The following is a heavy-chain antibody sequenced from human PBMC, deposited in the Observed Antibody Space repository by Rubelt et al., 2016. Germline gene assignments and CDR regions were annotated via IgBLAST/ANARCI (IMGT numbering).Heavy chain of an antibody. CDR2: IFHSGST. Sequence: QVQLQESGPGLVKPSETLSLTCTVSGYSISSGYYWGWIRQPPGKGLEWIGSIFHSGSTYYNPSLKSRVTISVDTSKNQCALKLSSVTAADTAVYYCARLSRGGDDYWGQGTLVTVSS. V-gene: IGHV4-38-2*02. CDR1: GYSISSGYY. J-gene: IGHJ4*02. D-gene: IGHD3-10*01. CDR3: ARLSRGGDDY.